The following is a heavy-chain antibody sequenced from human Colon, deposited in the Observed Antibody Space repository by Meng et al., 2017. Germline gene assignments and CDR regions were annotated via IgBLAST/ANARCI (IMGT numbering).Heavy chain of an antibody. Sequence: GESLKISCEGSGFTFSNYAMSWVRQAPGKGLEWVSAINNSGSRTYYADSVKGRFTISRDNSKDTLYLQMDSLRADDTAVYYCAKAKWGYCGGGSRYPHSWGQGTLVTVSS. CDR3: AKAKWGYCGGGSRYPHS. V-gene: IGHV3-23*01. J-gene: IGHJ4*02. CDR1: GFTFSNYA. CDR2: INNSGSRT. D-gene: IGHD2-15*01.